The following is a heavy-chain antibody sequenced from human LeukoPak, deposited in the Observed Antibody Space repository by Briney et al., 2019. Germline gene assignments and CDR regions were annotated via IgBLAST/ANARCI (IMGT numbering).Heavy chain of an antibody. CDR1: GFTFSSCP. CDR2: ISGNGGST. D-gene: IGHD1-26*01. J-gene: IGHJ4*02. Sequence: GRSLRLSCAASGFTFSSCPMHWVRQAPGKGLEYVSAISGNGGSTYYANSVRGRFTISRDNSKNTLYLQMDSLRAEDMAMYYCVRESPNGSSDCWGQGTLVIVSS. CDR3: VRESPNGSSDC. V-gene: IGHV3-64*01.